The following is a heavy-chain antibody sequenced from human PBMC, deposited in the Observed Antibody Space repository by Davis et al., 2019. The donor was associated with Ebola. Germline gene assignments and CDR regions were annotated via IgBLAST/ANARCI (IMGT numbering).Heavy chain of an antibody. CDR1: GFTFDDYA. J-gene: IGHJ4*02. D-gene: IGHD1-26*01. Sequence: SLKISCAASGFTFDDYAMHWVRQAPGKGLEWVSGISWNSGSIGYADSVKGRFTISRDNAKNTLYLQMNSLRVEDTAVYYCARESGSHDYWGQGTLVTVSS. CDR2: ISWNSGSI. CDR3: ARESGSHDY. V-gene: IGHV3-9*01.